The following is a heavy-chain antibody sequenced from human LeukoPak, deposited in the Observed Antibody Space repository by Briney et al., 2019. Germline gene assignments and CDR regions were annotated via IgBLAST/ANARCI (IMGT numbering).Heavy chain of an antibody. D-gene: IGHD3-22*01. V-gene: IGHV3-7*01. CDR1: SFTFSSYN. J-gene: IGHJ1*01. Sequence: GGSLRLSCAASSFTFSSYNMNWVRQAPGKGLQWVANIKTDGSEKYYVDSVKGRFTISRDNAKNSLYLQMNSLRAEDTAVYYCATYSSLNRREFQYWGQGTLLTVSS. CDR2: IKTDGSEK. CDR3: ATYSSLNRREFQY.